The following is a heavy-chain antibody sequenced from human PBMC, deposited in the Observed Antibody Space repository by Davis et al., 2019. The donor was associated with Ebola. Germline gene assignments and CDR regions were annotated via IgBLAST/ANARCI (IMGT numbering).Heavy chain of an antibody. D-gene: IGHD6-6*01. CDR1: GRTLSSYA. CDR3: ARGIAARRYYYYYYGMDV. V-gene: IGHV1-69*13. Sequence: SVQVSCKASGRTLSSYAISWVRQAPGQGLEWMGGIIPIFGTANYAQKFQGRVTITADESTSTAYMELSSLRSEDTAVYYCARGIAARRYYYYYYGMDVWGQGTTVTVSS. J-gene: IGHJ6*02. CDR2: IIPIFGTA.